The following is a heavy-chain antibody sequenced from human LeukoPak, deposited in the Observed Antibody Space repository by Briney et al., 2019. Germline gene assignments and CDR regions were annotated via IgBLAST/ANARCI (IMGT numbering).Heavy chain of an antibody. D-gene: IGHD5-18*01. V-gene: IGHV4-59*01. CDR3: ARGYSYYFDY. CDR1: GGSISSYY. J-gene: IGHJ4*02. CDR2: IYCSGST. Sequence: SETLSLTCTVSGGSISSYYWSWIRQPPGKGLEWGGYIYCSGSTKYNPSLKSGVTISVDTSKSQFSLKLSSVTAADTAVYYCARGYSYYFDYWGQGTLVTVSS.